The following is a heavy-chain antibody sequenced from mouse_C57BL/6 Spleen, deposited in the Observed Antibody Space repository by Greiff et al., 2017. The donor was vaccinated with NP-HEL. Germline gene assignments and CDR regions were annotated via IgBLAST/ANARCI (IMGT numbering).Heavy chain of an antibody. CDR1: GYTFTSYT. D-gene: IGHD2-4*01. J-gene: IGHJ4*01. V-gene: IGHV1-4*01. Sequence: QVQLQQSGAELARPGASVKMSCKASGYTFTSYTMHWVKQRPGQGLEWIGYINPSSGYTKYNQKFKDKATLTADKSSSSAYMQLSSLTSEDSAVYYCARKDYGDAMDYWGQGTSVTVSS. CDR3: ARKDYGDAMDY. CDR2: INPSSGYT.